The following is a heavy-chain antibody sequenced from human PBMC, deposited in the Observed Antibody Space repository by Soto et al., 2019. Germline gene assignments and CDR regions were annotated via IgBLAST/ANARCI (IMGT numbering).Heavy chain of an antibody. V-gene: IGHV1-69*01. CDR1: GGTFSSYS. Sequence: QVQLVQSGAEVKKPGSSVKVSCKASGGTFSSYSINWVRQAPGQGLEWMGEIIPICGTANDAQKFQGRVTITEDESTSTAYMELSSLRSEDTAVYYCARDVGRHSGGIDYWGQGTLVTVSS. J-gene: IGHJ4*02. CDR3: ARDVGRHSGGIDY. D-gene: IGHD1-26*01. CDR2: IIPICGTA.